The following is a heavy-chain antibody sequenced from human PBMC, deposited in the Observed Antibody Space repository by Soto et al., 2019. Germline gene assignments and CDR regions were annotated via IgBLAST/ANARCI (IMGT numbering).Heavy chain of an antibody. J-gene: IGHJ6*02. V-gene: IGHV1-69*01. Sequence: QVQLVQSGAEVKKPGSSVKVSCKASGGTFSSYAISWVRQAPGQGLEWMGGIIPIFGTANYAQKFQGRGTTTADESTVTAYMELSSLRSEDTAVDYHASTPFPLSPKDGAGSIYYYYVIDVCGQGTTVTVSS. D-gene: IGHD3-10*01. CDR1: GGTFSSYA. CDR2: IIPIFGTA. CDR3: ASTPFPLSPKDGAGSIYYYYVIDV.